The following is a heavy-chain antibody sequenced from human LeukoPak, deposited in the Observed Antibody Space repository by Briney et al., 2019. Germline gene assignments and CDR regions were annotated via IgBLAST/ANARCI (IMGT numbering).Heavy chain of an antibody. CDR3: AKGRTYCGGDCYYRDFDY. CDR1: GFTFSSYG. V-gene: IGHV3-30*02. J-gene: IGHJ4*02. D-gene: IGHD2-21*01. CDR2: IRYDGSNK. Sequence: GGSLRLSCAASGFTFSSYGMHWVRQAPGKGLEWVAFIRYDGSNKYYADSVKGRFTISRDNSKNTLYLQMNSLRAEDTAVYYCAKGRTYCGGDCYYRDFDYWGQGTLVTVSS.